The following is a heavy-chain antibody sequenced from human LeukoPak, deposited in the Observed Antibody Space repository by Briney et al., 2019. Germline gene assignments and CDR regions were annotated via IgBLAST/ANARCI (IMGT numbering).Heavy chain of an antibody. J-gene: IGHJ3*02. CDR3: ASPLSSGWDAFDI. V-gene: IGHV1-69*06. CDR2: IIPIFGTA. D-gene: IGHD6-19*01. CDR1: GGTFSSYA. Sequence: GSSVKVSCKASGGTFSSYAISWVRQAPGQGLEWMGGIIPIFGTANYAQKFQGRVTITADKSTSTAYMELSSLRSEDTAVYYCASPLSSGWDAFDIWGQGTMVTVSS.